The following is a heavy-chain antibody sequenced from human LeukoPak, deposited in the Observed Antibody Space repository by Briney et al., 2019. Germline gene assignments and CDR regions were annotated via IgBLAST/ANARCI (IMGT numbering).Heavy chain of an antibody. CDR3: ARDLIFGVAPRVYYYMDV. Sequence: SETLSLTCTVSGGSISSYYWSWIRQPPGKGLEWIGYIYYSGSTNYNPSLKSRVTISVDTSKNQFSLKLSSVTAADTAVYYCARDLIFGVAPRVYYYMDVWGKGTTVTVSS. CDR2: IYYSGST. J-gene: IGHJ6*03. D-gene: IGHD3-3*01. V-gene: IGHV4-59*01. CDR1: GGSISSYY.